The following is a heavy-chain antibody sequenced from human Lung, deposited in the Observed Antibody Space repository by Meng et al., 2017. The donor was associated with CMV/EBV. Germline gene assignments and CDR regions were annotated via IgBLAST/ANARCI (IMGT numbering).Heavy chain of an antibody. CDR3: ARDRRGDSSGYVFGTGYFDL. D-gene: IGHD3-22*01. J-gene: IGHJ2*01. V-gene: IGHV3-53*01. CDR2: IYSGGIT. Sequence: GGSLRLXCAASGFTVSSNYMNWVRQAPGKGLEWVSVIYSGGITYYADSVKGRFTISRDNSKNTLYLQMNSLRAEDTAVYYCARDRRGDSSGYVFGTGYFDLWGRGXLVTVSS. CDR1: GFTVSSNY.